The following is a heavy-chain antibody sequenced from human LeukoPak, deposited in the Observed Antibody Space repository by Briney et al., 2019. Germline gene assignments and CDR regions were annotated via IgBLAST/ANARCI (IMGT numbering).Heavy chain of an antibody. CDR2: IYHSGST. J-gene: IGHJ3*02. CDR1: GGSLKSYY. D-gene: IGHD5-24*01. CDR3: ARVGGMTTNNNAGIDI. V-gene: IGHV4-59*01. Sequence: SETLSLTCAVSGGSLKSYYWNWIRQPPGKGLEWIGYIYHSGSTNYNHSFRSRVTISLDRSKNQFSLNLTSVTPAAAAMYYCARVGGMTTNNNAGIDIWGQGTMVTVSS.